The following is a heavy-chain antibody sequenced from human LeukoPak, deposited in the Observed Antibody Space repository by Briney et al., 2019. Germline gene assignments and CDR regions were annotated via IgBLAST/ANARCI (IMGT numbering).Heavy chain of an antibody. J-gene: IGHJ4*02. Sequence: GGSLRLSCAASGFTFSTYGMNWVRQAPGEGLEWISYIGTSSSTIYYADSVKGRFTISRDNAKNSLYLQMNSLRDEDTAVYYCARHDYGGNSGDYWGQGTLVTVSS. CDR2: IGTSSSTI. CDR3: ARHDYGGNSGDY. CDR1: GFTFSTYG. D-gene: IGHD4-23*01. V-gene: IGHV3-48*02.